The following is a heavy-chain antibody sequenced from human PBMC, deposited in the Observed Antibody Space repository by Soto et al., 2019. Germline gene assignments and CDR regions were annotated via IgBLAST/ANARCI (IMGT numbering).Heavy chain of an antibody. D-gene: IGHD2-21*02. Sequence: EVQLLESGGGLVQPGGSLRLSCAASGFSFNAYAMNWVRQAPGKGLEWVSGITNSGGSTYYADSVKGRVTISRDNSRNSLYMQMGRLRAEDTAIYYCAKVSHAIYGGCDSSYWYFDRWGRGTQVTVSS. CDR2: ITNSGGST. CDR3: AKVSHAIYGGCDSSYWYFDR. J-gene: IGHJ2*01. CDR1: GFSFNAYA. V-gene: IGHV3-23*01.